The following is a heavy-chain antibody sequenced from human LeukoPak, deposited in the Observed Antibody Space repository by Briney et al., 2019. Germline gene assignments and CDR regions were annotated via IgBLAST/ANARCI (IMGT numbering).Heavy chain of an antibody. J-gene: IGHJ5*02. CDR2: INHSGST. Sequence: PSETLSLTCAVYGGSFSGYYWSWIRQPPGKGLEWVGEINHSGSTNYNPSLKSRVTISVDTSKNQFSLKLSSVTAADTAVYYCARGKSRNTAMALLVLFDPWGQGTLVTVSS. CDR1: GGSFSGYY. CDR3: ARGKSRNTAMALLVLFDP. V-gene: IGHV4-34*01. D-gene: IGHD5-18*01.